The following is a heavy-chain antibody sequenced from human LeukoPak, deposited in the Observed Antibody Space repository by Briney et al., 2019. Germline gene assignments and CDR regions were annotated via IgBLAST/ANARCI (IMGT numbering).Heavy chain of an antibody. J-gene: IGHJ4*02. CDR3: ASDFTGRDDY. Sequence: PGGSLRLSCADPGFTFSSYWMHWVRQAPGKGLVWVSRMNTDGSRTDYADSVKGRFTISRDNAKNTLYLQMNSLGAEDTAVYSCASDFTGRDDYWGQGTLVTVSS. V-gene: IGHV3-74*01. D-gene: IGHD2-8*02. CDR1: GFTFSSYW. CDR2: MNTDGSRT.